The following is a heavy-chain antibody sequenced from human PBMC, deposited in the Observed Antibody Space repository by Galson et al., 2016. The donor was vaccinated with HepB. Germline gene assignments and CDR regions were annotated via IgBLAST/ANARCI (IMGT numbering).Heavy chain of an antibody. CDR2: IRSKANNYAT. V-gene: IGHV3-73*01. D-gene: IGHD2-2*01. Sequence: SLRLSCAASGFTFSGSPLHWVRQASGRGLEWVGRIRSKANNYATAYAASVKGRFIISRDDSKNTAYLQMNGLKTEDTAVYYCTGSLVVWGRGTLVTVSS. J-gene: IGHJ2*01. CDR1: GFTFSGSP. CDR3: TGSLVV.